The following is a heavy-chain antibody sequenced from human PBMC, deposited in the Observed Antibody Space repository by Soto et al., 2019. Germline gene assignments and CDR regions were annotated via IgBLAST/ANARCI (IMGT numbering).Heavy chain of an antibody. V-gene: IGHV4-30-2*01. CDR2: IYHSGST. CDR1: GGSISSGGYS. D-gene: IGHD2-2*01. CDR3: ARVPDR. J-gene: IGHJ5*02. Sequence: PSETLSLTYAVSGGSISSGGYSWSWIRQPPGKGLEWIGYIYHSGSTYYNPSLKSRVTISVDRSKNQFSLKLGSVTAADTAVYYCARVPDRWGQGTLVTVSS.